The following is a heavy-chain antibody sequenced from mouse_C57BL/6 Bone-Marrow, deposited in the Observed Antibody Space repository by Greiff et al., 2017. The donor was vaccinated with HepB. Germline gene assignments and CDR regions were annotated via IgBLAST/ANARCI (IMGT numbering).Heavy chain of an antibody. CDR3: ARLGAWFAY. Sequence: VESGGGLVKPGGSLKLSCAASGFTFSSYAMSWVRQTPEKRLEWVATISDGGSYTYYPDNVKGRFTISRDNAKNNLYLQMSHLKSEDTAMYYCARLGAWFAYWGQGTLVTDSA. J-gene: IGHJ3*01. CDR2: ISDGGSYT. D-gene: IGHD4-1*01. V-gene: IGHV5-4*01. CDR1: GFTFSSYA.